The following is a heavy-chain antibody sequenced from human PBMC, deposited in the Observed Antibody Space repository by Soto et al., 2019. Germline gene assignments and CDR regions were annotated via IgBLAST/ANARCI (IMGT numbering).Heavy chain of an antibody. D-gene: IGHD1-7*01. CDR1: GGTFSSYT. V-gene: IGHV1-69*08. Sequence: QVQLVQSGAEVKKPGSSVKVSCKASGGTFSSYTISWVRQAPGQGLEWMGRIIPILGIANYAQKFQGRVTITADKSTSTAYMELSILRSEDTAVYYCARDLITGTTDAFDIWGQGTMVTVSS. J-gene: IGHJ3*02. CDR3: ARDLITGTTDAFDI. CDR2: IIPILGIA.